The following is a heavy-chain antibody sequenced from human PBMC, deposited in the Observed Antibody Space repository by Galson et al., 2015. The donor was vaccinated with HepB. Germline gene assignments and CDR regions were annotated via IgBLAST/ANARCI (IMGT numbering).Heavy chain of an antibody. V-gene: IGHV1-69-2*01. Sequence: VKVSCKVSGYTFTDYYMHWVQQAPGKGLEWMGLVDPEDGETIYAEKFQGRVTITADTSTDTAYMELSSLRAEDTAVYYCAKDPSPRGSVRYLLYCGPGTLDTTS. D-gene: IGHD5-12*01. CDR1: GYTFTDYY. CDR2: VDPEDGET. J-gene: IGHJ4*03. CDR3: AKDPSPRGSVRYLLY.